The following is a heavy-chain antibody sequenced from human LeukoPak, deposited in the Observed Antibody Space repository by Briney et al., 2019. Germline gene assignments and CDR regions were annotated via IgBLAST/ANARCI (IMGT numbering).Heavy chain of an antibody. CDR1: GFTVSSNY. CDR3: ARGGYSGYDRDAFDI. J-gene: IGHJ3*02. D-gene: IGHD5-12*01. Sequence: GGSLRLSCAASGFTVSSNYMSWVRQAPGKGMEWVSVIYSDDSTYYADSVKGRFTISRHNSKNTLYLQMNSLRAEDTAVYYCARGGYSGYDRDAFDIWGQGTMVTVSS. V-gene: IGHV3-53*04. CDR2: IYSDDST.